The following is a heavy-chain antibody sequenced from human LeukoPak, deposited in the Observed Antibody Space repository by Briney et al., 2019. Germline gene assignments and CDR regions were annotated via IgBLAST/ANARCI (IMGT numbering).Heavy chain of an antibody. D-gene: IGHD2-15*01. CDR1: GSRFTGYW. V-gene: IGHV5-51*01. CDR2: TYPGDSDT. Sequence: GGPLEISCQASGSRFTGYWIGGVGRLPGKGREGMWITYPGDSDTRYSPSFQGQVTIPADKSISTAYLQWSSLKASDTAMYYCARHLLASDAFDIWGQGTMVTVSS. J-gene: IGHJ3*02. CDR3: ARHLLASDAFDI.